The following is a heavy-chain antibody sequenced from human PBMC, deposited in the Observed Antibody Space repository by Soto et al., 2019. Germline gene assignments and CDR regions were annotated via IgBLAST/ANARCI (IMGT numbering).Heavy chain of an antibody. J-gene: IGHJ6*02. Sequence: SGPTLVNPTEALRLTLTFSGCRLSTSGMCVSWIRQPPGKALEWLALIDWDDDKYYSTSLKTRLTISQDNSKKQVVLTMTNLDPVDTATYYCARILGPSSTGPYPTYGMDVGGQGTTVTVSS. D-gene: IGHD2-2*01. CDR2: IDWDDDK. V-gene: IGHV2-70*01. CDR1: GCRLSTSGMC. CDR3: ARILGPSSTGPYPTYGMDV.